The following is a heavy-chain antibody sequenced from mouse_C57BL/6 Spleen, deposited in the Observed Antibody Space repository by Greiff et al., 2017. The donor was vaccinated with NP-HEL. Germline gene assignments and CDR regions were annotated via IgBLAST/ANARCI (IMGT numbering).Heavy chain of an antibody. V-gene: IGHV1-59*01. CDR3: ARGVVATRSLAMDY. D-gene: IGHD1-1*01. Sequence: QVQLKQPGAELVRPGTSVKLSCKASGYTFTSYWMHWVKQRPGQGLEWIGVIDPSDSYTNYNQKFKGKATLTVDTSSSTAYMQLSSLTSEDSAVYYCARGVVATRSLAMDYWGQGTSVTVSS. CDR2: IDPSDSYT. CDR1: GYTFTSYW. J-gene: IGHJ4*01.